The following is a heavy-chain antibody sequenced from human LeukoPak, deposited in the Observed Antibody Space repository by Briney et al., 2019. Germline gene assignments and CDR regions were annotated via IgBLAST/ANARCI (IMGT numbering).Heavy chain of an antibody. Sequence: GRSLRLSCAASKFTFSSYAMHWVRQAPGKGLEWVAVISYDGSNKYYADSVKGRFTISRDNSKNTLYLQMNSLRAEDTAVYYCAKVGRAVTTRGPFDYWGQGTLVTVSS. J-gene: IGHJ4*02. V-gene: IGHV3-30-3*01. CDR2: ISYDGSNK. D-gene: IGHD4-17*01. CDR1: KFTFSSYA. CDR3: AKVGRAVTTRGPFDY.